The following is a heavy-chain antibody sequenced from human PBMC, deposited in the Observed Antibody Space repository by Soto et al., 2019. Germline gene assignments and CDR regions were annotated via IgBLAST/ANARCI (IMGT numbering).Heavy chain of an antibody. V-gene: IGHV4-59*02. CDR1: GASVSHGY. D-gene: IGHD3-22*01. CDR3: ARSYYDSTGLAVDP. CDR2: MHFGGSF. Sequence: QMQLQASGPGLVKPSQTLSLTCNVSGASVSHGYWSWIRQPPGKGLEWIGFMHFGGSFNYNPSLTRRATISVETSKNQFSIKLTSVTASDTAVYYCARSYYDSTGLAVDPWGQGTLVTVSS. J-gene: IGHJ5*02.